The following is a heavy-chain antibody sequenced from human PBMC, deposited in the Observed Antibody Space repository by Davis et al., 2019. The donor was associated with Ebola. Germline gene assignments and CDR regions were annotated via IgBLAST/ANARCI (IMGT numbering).Heavy chain of an antibody. CDR1: GYTFTGYY. CDR3: ARDRGYRSMGFDY. V-gene: IGHV1-2*06. D-gene: IGHD5-12*01. Sequence: AASVKVSCKASGYTFTGYYMHWARQAPGQGLEWMGRINPNSGGTNYAQNFQGRVTMTRDSSISTAYMELTSLRSDDTAVYYCARDRGYRSMGFDYWGQGILVTVSS. CDR2: INPNSGGT. J-gene: IGHJ4*02.